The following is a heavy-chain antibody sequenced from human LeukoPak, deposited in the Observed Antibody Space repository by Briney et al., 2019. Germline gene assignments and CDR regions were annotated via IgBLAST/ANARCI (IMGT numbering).Heavy chain of an antibody. J-gene: IGHJ4*02. CDR3: AKDRIWSGYSKYYFDC. CDR1: GFTFSSYA. D-gene: IGHD3-3*01. CDR2: ISGSGGST. V-gene: IGHV3-23*01. Sequence: PGGSLRLSCAGSGFTFSSYAMNWVRQAPGKGLEWVSGISGSGGSTYYADSVKGRFTISRDNSKNTLYLQMNSLRAEDAAIYYCAKDRIWSGYSKYYFDCWGQGTLVTVSP.